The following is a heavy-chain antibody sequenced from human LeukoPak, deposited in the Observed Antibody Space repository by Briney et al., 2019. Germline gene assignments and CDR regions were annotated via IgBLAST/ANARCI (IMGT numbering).Heavy chain of an antibody. CDR2: ISSSGSTI. Sequence: GGSLRLSCAASGFTFSDYEMNWVRQAPGKGLEWVSYISSSGSTIYYADSAKGRFTISRDNAKNSLYLQMNSLRAEDTAVYYCAIHNPLTLVGTKKSRGRLDYWGQGTLVTVSS. J-gene: IGHJ4*02. CDR3: AIHNPLTLVGTKKSRGRLDY. D-gene: IGHD2-21*01. V-gene: IGHV3-48*03. CDR1: GFTFSDYE.